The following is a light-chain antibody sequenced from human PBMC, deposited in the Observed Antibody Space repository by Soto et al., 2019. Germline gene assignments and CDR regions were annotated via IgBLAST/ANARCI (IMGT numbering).Light chain of an antibody. CDR2: DAS. V-gene: IGKV1-5*01. CDR3: QQYGT. Sequence: DIQMTQSPSTLSVSVGDRVTITCRASQSISSWLAWYQQKPGKAPKLLIYDASSLESGVPSRFSGSGSGTEFTLTISSLQPDDFATYYCQQYGTFGQGTKVDIK. CDR1: QSISSW. J-gene: IGKJ1*01.